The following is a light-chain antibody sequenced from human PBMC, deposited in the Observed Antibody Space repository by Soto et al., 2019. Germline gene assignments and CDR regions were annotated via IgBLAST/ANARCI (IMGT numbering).Light chain of an antibody. CDR3: QQRYNWPIT. V-gene: IGKV3-11*02. CDR1: QSISGY. CDR2: ADS. Sequence: IVLTHSPATLSPSAWYRSTLSFRASQSISGYLGWYQQKPGQAPRLLIYADSNRATGIPARFSGSGSGRDFTLTISSLEPEDFSVYYCQQRYNWPITFGQGTRWRL. J-gene: IGKJ5*01.